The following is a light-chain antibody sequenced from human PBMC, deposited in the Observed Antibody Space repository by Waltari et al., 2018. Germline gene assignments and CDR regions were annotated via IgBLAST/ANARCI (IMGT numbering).Light chain of an antibody. CDR3: QSYDSSLSGSRV. CDR2: GNR. Sequence: QSVLTQLPSVSGSPGQRVTISCTGSSSNIGAGYDVHWYQQLPVTAPKLLIYGNRKRPAGVPDRFSGSKAGTSASLAITGLQAEDEADYYCQSYDSSLSGSRVFGGGTKLTVL. V-gene: IGLV1-40*01. J-gene: IGLJ2*01. CDR1: SSNIGAGYD.